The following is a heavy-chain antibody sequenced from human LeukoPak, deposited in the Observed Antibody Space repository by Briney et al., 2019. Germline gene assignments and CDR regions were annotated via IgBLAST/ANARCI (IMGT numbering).Heavy chain of an antibody. CDR2: IKEDGSET. J-gene: IGHJ4*02. D-gene: IGHD2-2*01. Sequence: PGGSLRLSCAASGFTFSNYAMSWVRQAPGKGLEWVANIKEDGSETSYVDSVKGRFTISRDNAKNSLYLQMSGLRAEDTAVYYCASYHYWGQGTLVTVSS. CDR3: ASYHY. CDR1: GFTFSNYA. V-gene: IGHV3-7*02.